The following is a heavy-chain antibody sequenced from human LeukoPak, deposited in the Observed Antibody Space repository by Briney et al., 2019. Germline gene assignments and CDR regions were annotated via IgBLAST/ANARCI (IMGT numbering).Heavy chain of an antibody. D-gene: IGHD4-23*01. V-gene: IGHV1-2*02. CDR1: GYPFTGYY. J-gene: IGHJ1*01. CDR2: INPDSGGT. CDR3: AREYGGKPGYFQH. Sequence: ASVKVSCKASGYPFTGYYMHWVRQAPGHGPEWMGWINPDSGGTKYAQKFQGRVTMTRDTSISTAYMELSRLRFDDMAVYYCAREYGGKPGYFQHWGQGTLVTVSS.